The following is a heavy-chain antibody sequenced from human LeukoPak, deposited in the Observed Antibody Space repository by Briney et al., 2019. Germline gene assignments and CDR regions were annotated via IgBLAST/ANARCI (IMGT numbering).Heavy chain of an antibody. Sequence: ASVKVSCKASGYTFNSHAISWVRQAPGQGLEWMGWISASNGNTNYAQKLQGRVTMTTDTSTNTAYMELRSLRSDDTAVYYCARQYTNYYGMDVWGQGTTVTVSS. V-gene: IGHV1-18*01. D-gene: IGHD2-2*02. CDR1: GYTFNSHA. CDR2: ISASNGNT. CDR3: ARQYTNYYGMDV. J-gene: IGHJ6*02.